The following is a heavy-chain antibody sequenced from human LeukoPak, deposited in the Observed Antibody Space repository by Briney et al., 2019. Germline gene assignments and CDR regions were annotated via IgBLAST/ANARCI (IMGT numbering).Heavy chain of an antibody. CDR1: GYTFTGYY. J-gene: IGHJ6*03. D-gene: IGHD5-12*01. CDR2: INPNSGGT. CDR3: ARVVSGYDLVYYYYYMDV. Sequence: GASVKVSCKASGYTFTGYYMHWVRQAPGQGLEWMGWINPNSGGTNYAQKLQGRVTMTTDTSTSTAYMELRGLRSDDTAVYYCARVVSGYDLVYYYYYMDVWGKGTTVTISS. V-gene: IGHV1-2*02.